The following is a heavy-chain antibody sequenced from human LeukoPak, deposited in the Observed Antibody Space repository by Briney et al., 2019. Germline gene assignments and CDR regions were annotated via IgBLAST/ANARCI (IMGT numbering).Heavy chain of an antibody. CDR1: GFTFSNYD. V-gene: IGHV3-30*18. D-gene: IGHD6-13*01. J-gene: IGHJ4*02. Sequence: GGSLRLSCAASGFTFSNYDMHWVRQAPGKGLEWVAAISNDGRKKSHADSVKGRFTISRDNSKDTLYVQMNSLSAEDTAVYYCAKGHSSSWYYFGYWGQGTLVTVSS. CDR2: ISNDGRKK. CDR3: AKGHSSSWYYFGY.